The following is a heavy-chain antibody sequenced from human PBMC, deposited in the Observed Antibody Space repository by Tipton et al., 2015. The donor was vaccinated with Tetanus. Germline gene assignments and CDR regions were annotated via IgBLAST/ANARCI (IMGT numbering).Heavy chain of an antibody. D-gene: IGHD4-17*01. V-gene: IGHV5-51*01. J-gene: IGHJ4*02. Sequence: QSGAEVKKPGESLKISCKGSGYNFTIYWIGWVRQMPGKGLEWMGIIYPGDSNIRYSPSFQGQVTISADRSISTAYLQWGSLKASDTAMYYCARRRTTTALSYYFDSWGQGTLVTVSS. CDR3: ARRRTTTALSYYFDS. CDR1: GYNFTIYW. CDR2: IYPGDSNI.